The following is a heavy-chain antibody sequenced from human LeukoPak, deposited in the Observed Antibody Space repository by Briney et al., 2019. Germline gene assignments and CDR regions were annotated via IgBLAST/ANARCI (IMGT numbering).Heavy chain of an antibody. CDR2: INPNSGGT. CDR3: ARDRRSAYYYGSGSDY. CDR1: GYTFTGYY. D-gene: IGHD3-10*01. Sequence: EASVNVSCKASGYTFTGYYMHWVRQAPGQGLEWMGRINPNSGGTNYAQKFQGRVTMTRDTSISTAYMELSRLRSDYTAVYYCARDRRSAYYYGSGSDYWGQGTLVTVSS. J-gene: IGHJ4*02. V-gene: IGHV1-2*06.